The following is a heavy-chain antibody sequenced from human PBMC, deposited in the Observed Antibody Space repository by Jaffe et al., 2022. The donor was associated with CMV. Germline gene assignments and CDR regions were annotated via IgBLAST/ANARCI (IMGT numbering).Heavy chain of an antibody. D-gene: IGHD3-3*01. Sequence: QLQLQESGPGLVKPSETLSLTCTVSGGSISSSSYYWGWIRQPPGKGLEWIGSIYYSGSTYYNPSLKSRVTISVDTSKNQFSLKLSSVTAADTAVYYCARLISPLEWLFPSGMDVWGQGTTVTVSS. CDR1: GGSISSSSYY. CDR2: IYYSGST. CDR3: ARLISPLEWLFPSGMDV. J-gene: IGHJ6*02. V-gene: IGHV4-39*01.